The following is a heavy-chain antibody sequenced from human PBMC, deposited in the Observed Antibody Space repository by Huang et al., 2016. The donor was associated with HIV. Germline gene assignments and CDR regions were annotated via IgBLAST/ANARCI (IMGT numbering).Heavy chain of an antibody. D-gene: IGHD3-10*01. J-gene: IGHJ5*02. CDR1: GGSLSGYY. CDR3: ARDATKNPRGWFDP. V-gene: IGHV4-34*02. CDR2: ITHLGSP. Sequence: QVHLQQWGAGLLKSAETLSLTCAVYGGSLSGYYWSWLRQTPGKGLEWIGEITHLGSPNYNPARKSRVSISMDGSKKQFSLKLRSISDADTAVYFCARDATKNPRGWFDPWGQGTLVTVSS.